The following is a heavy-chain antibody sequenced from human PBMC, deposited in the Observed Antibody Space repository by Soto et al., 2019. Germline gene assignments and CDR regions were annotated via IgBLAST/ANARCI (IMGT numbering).Heavy chain of an antibody. CDR2: ITDSGGST. Sequence: PVGSLRLSCAASGFTFTTVAMTWVRQAPGKGLEWVSSITDSGGSTDYADSVKGRFTISRDNSKNTLYLQMNSLRAEDTAIYYCAKLYWNPRYFDYWGQGTRVTVSS. V-gene: IGHV3-23*01. D-gene: IGHD1-1*01. CDR3: AKLYWNPRYFDY. J-gene: IGHJ4*02. CDR1: GFTFTTVA.